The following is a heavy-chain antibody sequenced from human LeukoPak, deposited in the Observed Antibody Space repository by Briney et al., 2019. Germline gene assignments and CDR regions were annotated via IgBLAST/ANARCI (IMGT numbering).Heavy chain of an antibody. V-gene: IGHV4-30-2*01. D-gene: IGHD3-22*01. CDR3: ARVQYYYDSSGYYHTFFDY. CDR1: GVSISSGGYS. Sequence: SQTLSLTCAVSGVSISSGGYSWSWIRQPPGKGLEWIGYIYHSGSTYYNPSLKSRVTISVDRSKNQFSLKLSSVTAADTAVYYCARVQYYYDSSGYYHTFFDYWGQGTLVTVSS. J-gene: IGHJ4*02. CDR2: IYHSGST.